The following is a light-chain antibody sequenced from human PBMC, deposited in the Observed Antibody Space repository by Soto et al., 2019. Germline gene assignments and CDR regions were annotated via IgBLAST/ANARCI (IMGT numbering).Light chain of an antibody. CDR1: QDINNC. CDR2: DAS. J-gene: IGKJ5*01. CDR3: QHYDHLPIT. Sequence: IQMTQTPSSLSASVGDRVTITCQASQDINNCLNWYHQKPGKAPKLLIYDASNLETGVPSRFSGSGSGTHFTFTIGSLQPEDIATYYCQHYDHLPITFGQGTRLEIK. V-gene: IGKV1-33*01.